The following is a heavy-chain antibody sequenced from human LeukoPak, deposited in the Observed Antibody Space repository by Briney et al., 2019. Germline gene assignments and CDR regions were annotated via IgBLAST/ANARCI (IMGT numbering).Heavy chain of an antibody. D-gene: IGHD6-19*01. CDR3: AREPKAVAGYVDY. CDR1: GFTFSSYS. Sequence: PGGSLRLSCAASGFTFSSYSMNWVRQAPGKGLEWVSSISSSGAYIYYADPVKGRFTISRDNAKNSLDLQMNSLRAEDTAVYFCAREPKAVAGYVDYWGQGTLVTVSS. V-gene: IGHV3-21*01. J-gene: IGHJ4*02. CDR2: ISSSGAYI.